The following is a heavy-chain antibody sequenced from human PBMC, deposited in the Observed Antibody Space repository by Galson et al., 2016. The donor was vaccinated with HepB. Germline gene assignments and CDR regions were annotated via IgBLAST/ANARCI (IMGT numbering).Heavy chain of an antibody. V-gene: IGHV3-23*01. Sequence: SLRLSCAASGFSFGAYAMSWVRQAPGKGLEWVSAITGGGISTYYLDSVKGRFVIARDNSKTTLFLQMNNPRAEDTATYYCAKDLRTWGQGTLVTVSS. CDR1: GFSFGAYA. CDR3: AKDLRT. CDR2: ITGGGIST. D-gene: IGHD1-1*01. J-gene: IGHJ4*02.